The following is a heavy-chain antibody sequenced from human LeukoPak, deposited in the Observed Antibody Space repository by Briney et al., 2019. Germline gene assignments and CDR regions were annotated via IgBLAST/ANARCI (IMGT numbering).Heavy chain of an antibody. CDR2: IYHSGSI. J-gene: IGHJ4*02. CDR1: GDSIASSNW. D-gene: IGHD3-3*01. V-gene: IGHV4-4*02. Sequence: SETLSLTCGVSGDSIASSNWWSWVRQPPGKGLEWIGEIYHSGSINSNPSLKGRVTISVDKSKNQFSLKLNSVTAADTAMYYCARSALITIFGVVQYYFDYWGQGTLVTVSS. CDR3: ARSALITIFGVVQYYFDY.